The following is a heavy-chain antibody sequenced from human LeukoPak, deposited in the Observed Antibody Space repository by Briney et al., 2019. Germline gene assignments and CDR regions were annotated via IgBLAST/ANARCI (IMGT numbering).Heavy chain of an antibody. CDR3: ARVNCSSTSCYWNAYYYYMDV. J-gene: IGHJ6*03. CDR1: GFTFSDYY. V-gene: IGHV3-11*01. D-gene: IGHD2-2*01. CDR2: ISSSGSTI. Sequence: GGSLRLSCAASGFTFSDYYMSWIRQAPGKGLEWVAYISSSGSTIYYADSVKGRFTISRDNAKNSLYLQMNSLRAEDTAVYYCARVNCSSTSCYWNAYYYYMDVWGKGTTVTVSS.